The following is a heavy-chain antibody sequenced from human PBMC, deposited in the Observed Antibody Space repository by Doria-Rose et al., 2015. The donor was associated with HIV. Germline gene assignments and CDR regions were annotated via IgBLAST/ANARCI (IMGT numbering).Heavy chain of an antibody. V-gene: IGHV2-26*01. CDR3: ARIKSSRWYHKYYFDF. CDR2: IFSDDER. J-gene: IGHJ4*02. Sequence: QITLKESGPVLVKPTETLTLTCTVSGVSLSSPGMGVSWIRQHPGKALEWLANIFSDDERSYNTSLKSRLTISRVTSKSQVALTMTDMDPVDTATNYCARIKSSRWYHKYYFDFWGQGTLVIVSA. CDR1: GVSLSSPGMG. D-gene: IGHD6-13*01.